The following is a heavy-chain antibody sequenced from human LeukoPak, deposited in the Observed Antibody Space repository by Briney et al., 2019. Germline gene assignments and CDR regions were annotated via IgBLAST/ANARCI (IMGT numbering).Heavy chain of an antibody. CDR1: GFTFDDYA. CDR3: AKGAQYYDF. J-gene: IGHJ4*02. CDR2: ISWNSGSI. D-gene: IGHD3-3*01. Sequence: GRSLRLSCAASGFTFDDYAMHWVRQAPGKGLEWVSGISWNSGSIGYADSVKGRFTISRDNSKYTLYLQMNSLRAEDTAVYYCAKGAQYYDFRGQGTLVTVSS. V-gene: IGHV3-9*01.